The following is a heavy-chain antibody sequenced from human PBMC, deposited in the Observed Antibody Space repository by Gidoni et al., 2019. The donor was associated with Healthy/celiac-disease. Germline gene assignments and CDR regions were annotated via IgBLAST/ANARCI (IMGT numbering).Heavy chain of an antibody. V-gene: IGHV4-39*01. CDR2: IYYSGST. Sequence: QLQLQESGPGLVKPSETLSLTCTVSGGSISSSSYYWGWIRQPPGKGLEWIVSIYYSGSTYYNPSLKSRVTISVDTSKNQFSLKLSSVTAADTAVYYCARQEGIAAAGNYYYYGMDVWGQGTTVTVSS. CDR1: GGSISSSSYY. CDR3: ARQEGIAAAGNYYYYGMDV. D-gene: IGHD6-13*01. J-gene: IGHJ6*02.